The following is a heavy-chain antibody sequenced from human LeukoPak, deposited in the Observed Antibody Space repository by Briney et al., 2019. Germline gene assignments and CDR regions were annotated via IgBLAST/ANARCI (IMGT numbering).Heavy chain of an antibody. CDR1: GFTFSSSA. Sequence: PGGSLRLSCAASGFTFSSSAMSWVRQAPGKGLEWVSAISNNGGYTYYADSVKGRFTISRDNSKNTLYLQMNSLRAEDTAVYYCAREVGILDAFDIWGQGTMVTVSS. D-gene: IGHD6-13*01. CDR3: AREVGILDAFDI. J-gene: IGHJ3*02. V-gene: IGHV3-23*01. CDR2: ISNNGGYT.